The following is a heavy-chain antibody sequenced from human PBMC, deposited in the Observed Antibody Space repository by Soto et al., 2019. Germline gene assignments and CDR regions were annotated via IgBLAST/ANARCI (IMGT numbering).Heavy chain of an antibody. J-gene: IGHJ3*02. CDR2: IYYSGST. D-gene: IGHD3-10*01. CDR1: GASITSGGYY. CDR3: ARRIMVRGENAFDN. Sequence: SETLSLTCTVSGASITSGGYYWSWIRQNPGEDLEWIGYIYYSGSTYYNPSLKSRVTISIDTSKTQFSLKLSSVTAADTAVYFCARRIMVRGENAFDNWGPGTKVTVSS. V-gene: IGHV4-31*03.